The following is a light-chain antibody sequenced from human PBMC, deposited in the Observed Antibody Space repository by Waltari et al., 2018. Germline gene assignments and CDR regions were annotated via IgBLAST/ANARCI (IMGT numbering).Light chain of an antibody. CDR1: SSNIGQGHD. Sequence: QSVLTQPPSVSGAPGQRVTISCPGSSSNIGQGHDLHWYQQLPGTAPKLLIYGNSNRPSGVPDRFSGSKSGTSASLAITGLQAEDEADYYCQSYDSSLSALYVFGTGTKVTVL. CDR3: QSYDSSLSALYV. V-gene: IGLV1-40*01. J-gene: IGLJ1*01. CDR2: GNS.